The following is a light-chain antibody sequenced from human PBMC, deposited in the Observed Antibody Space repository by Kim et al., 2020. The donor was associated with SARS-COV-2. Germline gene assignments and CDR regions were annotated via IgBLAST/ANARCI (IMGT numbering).Light chain of an antibody. CDR3: LQHNGYPRT. V-gene: IGKV1-17*03. CDR2: AAS. Sequence: ASVGHSVTSTWRASRGISNYVALFQQKTGKAPKRLIYAASRVQRGVPSRFSGSGSGTEVPLTISSLQPEDFATYYCLQHNGYPRTFGQGTRLEIK. J-gene: IGKJ5*01. CDR1: RGISNY.